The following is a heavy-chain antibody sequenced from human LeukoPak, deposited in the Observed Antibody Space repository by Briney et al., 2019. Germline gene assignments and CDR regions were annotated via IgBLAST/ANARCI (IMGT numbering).Heavy chain of an antibody. V-gene: IGHV3-48*01. CDR1: GFTFSSYS. Sequence: GGSLRLSCAASGFTFSSYSMNWVRQAPGKGLEWVSYISSSSSTIYYADSVKGRFTISRDNAKNSLYLQMNSLRAEDTAVYYCARAYSSSWPVGLSAFDIWGQGTMVTVSS. J-gene: IGHJ3*02. CDR2: ISSSSSTI. D-gene: IGHD6-13*01. CDR3: ARAYSSSWPVGLSAFDI.